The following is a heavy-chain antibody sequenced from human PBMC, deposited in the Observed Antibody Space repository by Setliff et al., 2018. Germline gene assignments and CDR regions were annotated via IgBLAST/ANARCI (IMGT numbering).Heavy chain of an antibody. Sequence: GASVKVSCKASGYTLTSYGISWVRQAPGQGLEWMGWISAYNGNTNYAQKLQGRVTMTTDTSTSTAYMELRSLRSDDTAVYYCASGPSFWSGDYMDVWGKGTTVTVSS. J-gene: IGHJ6*03. CDR1: GYTLTSYG. CDR2: ISAYNGNT. CDR3: ASGPSFWSGDYMDV. V-gene: IGHV1-18*01. D-gene: IGHD3-3*01.